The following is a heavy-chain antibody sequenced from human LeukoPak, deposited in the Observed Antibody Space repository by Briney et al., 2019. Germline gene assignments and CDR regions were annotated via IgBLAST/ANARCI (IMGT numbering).Heavy chain of an antibody. CDR2: SCYSGNT. CDR3: AREVIAAVGTDAFDI. V-gene: IGHV4-31*03. J-gene: IGHJ3*02. CDR1: GGSINSGNHF. D-gene: IGHD6-13*01. Sequence: SETLSLTCTVSGGSINSGNHFWSWIRQHPAKGLEWIGYSCYSGNTYYNPSLESRVTISVDTSKNQFSLKLNSVTAADTAVYYCAREVIAAVGTDAFDIWGQGTMVTVSS.